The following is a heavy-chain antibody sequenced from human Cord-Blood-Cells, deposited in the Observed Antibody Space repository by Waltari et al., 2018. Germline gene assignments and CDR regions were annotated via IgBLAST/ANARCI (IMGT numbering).Heavy chain of an antibody. D-gene: IGHD5-12*01. CDR2: IIPIFGTA. Sequence: QVQLVQSGAVVKKPGSSVKVSCKASGGPCSSYAISWVRQAPGQGLEWMGEIIPIFGTANYAQKFQGRVTITADESTSTAYMELSSLRSEDTAVYYCSGYDYAFDIWGQGTMVTVSS. J-gene: IGHJ3*02. CDR1: GGPCSSYA. V-gene: IGHV1-69*01. CDR3: SGYDYAFDI.